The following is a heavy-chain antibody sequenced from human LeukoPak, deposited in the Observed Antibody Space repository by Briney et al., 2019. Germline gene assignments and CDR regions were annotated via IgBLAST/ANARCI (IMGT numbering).Heavy chain of an antibody. V-gene: IGHV3-48*03. J-gene: IGHJ4*02. D-gene: IGHD1-26*01. CDR2: ISNSGSTI. Sequence: GGSLRLSCAASGFTFSSYGMNWVRQAPGKGLEWVSYISNSGSTIFYADSVKGRFTISRDNAKNSLYLQMNSLRAEDTAVYYCASGAQSDYWGQGTLVTVSS. CDR3: ASGAQSDY. CDR1: GFTFSSYG.